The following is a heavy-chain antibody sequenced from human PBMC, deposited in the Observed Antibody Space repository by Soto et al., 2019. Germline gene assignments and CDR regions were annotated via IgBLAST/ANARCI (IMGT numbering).Heavy chain of an antibody. V-gene: IGHV3-30-3*01. J-gene: IGHJ4*02. CDR3: ARDRLLLWFGEPRNEVDY. CDR2: ISYDGSNK. D-gene: IGHD3-10*01. Sequence: GGSLRLSCAASGFTFSSYAMHWVRQAPGKGLEWVAVISYDGSNKYYADSVKGRFTISRDNSKNTLYLQMNSLRAEDTAVYYCARDRLLLWFGEPRNEVDYWGQGTLVTVSS. CDR1: GFTFSSYA.